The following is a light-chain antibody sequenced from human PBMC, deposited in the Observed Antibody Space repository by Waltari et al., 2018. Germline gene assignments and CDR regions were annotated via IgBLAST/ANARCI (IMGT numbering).Light chain of an antibody. CDR3: QAWDTISAG. J-gene: IGLJ2*01. CDR1: QLGNKY. CDR2: QDT. V-gene: IGLV3-1*01. Sequence: SYELTQPPSVSVSPGQTASITCSGDQLGNKYVSWYQQKPGQSPVLIIYQDTKMPSGIPERPSGSNSGNTATLTISGTQVMDEGDYYCQAWDTISAGLGGGTKLTVL.